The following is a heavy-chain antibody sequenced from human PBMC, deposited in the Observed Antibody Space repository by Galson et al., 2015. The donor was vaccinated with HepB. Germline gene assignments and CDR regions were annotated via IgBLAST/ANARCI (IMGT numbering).Heavy chain of an antibody. D-gene: IGHD5-18*01. J-gene: IGHJ4*02. V-gene: IGHV3-23*01. CDR3: AKGYGIFDR. CDR2: ITGRGDNT. CDR1: GFTFGDTA. Sequence: SLRLSCAASGFTFGDTAMTWVRQAPGKGLEWVSGITGRGDNTFYTDSVKGRFSISRDNSKNMLFLQMSSLRAEDTAIYYCAKGYGIFDRWGQGILVTVSS.